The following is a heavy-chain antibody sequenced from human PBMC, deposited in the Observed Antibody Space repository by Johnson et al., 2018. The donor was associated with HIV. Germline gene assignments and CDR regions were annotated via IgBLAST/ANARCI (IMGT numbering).Heavy chain of an antibody. CDR3: ARQTLRAFDI. V-gene: IGHV3-11*04. Sequence: QVQLVESGGGLVQPGRSLRLSCTGSGFTFSVYYMSWIRQAPGKGLEWVSYISSSGSTIYYADSVKGRFTISRDNSKNTLYLQRSSLRAEDTAVYYCARQTLRAFDIWCQGTMVTVSS. CDR2: ISSSGSTI. J-gene: IGHJ3*02. CDR1: GFTFSVYY.